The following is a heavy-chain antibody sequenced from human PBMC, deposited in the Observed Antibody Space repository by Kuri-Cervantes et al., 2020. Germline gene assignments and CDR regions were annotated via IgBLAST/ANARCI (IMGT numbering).Heavy chain of an antibody. CDR2: INPNSGGT. V-gene: IGHV1-2*02. CDR1: GYTFTGYY. D-gene: IGHD6-13*01. CDR3: ARGLPYSSSWYRVPGAWFDP. J-gene: IGHJ5*02. Sequence: GGSLRLSCKGSGYTFTGYYMHWVRQAPGQGLEWMGWINPNSGGTNYAQKFQGRVTMTRDTSISTAYMELSRLRSDDTAVYYCARGLPYSSSWYRVPGAWFDPWGQGTLVTVSS.